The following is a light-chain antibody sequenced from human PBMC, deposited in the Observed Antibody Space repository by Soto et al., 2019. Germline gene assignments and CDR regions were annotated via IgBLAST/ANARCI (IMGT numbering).Light chain of an antibody. J-gene: IGKJ1*01. CDR3: QQYYSTPPT. CDR1: QSVLYSSNNKNY. V-gene: IGKV4-1*01. CDR2: WAS. Sequence: IVMTQSPDSLAVSLGERATINCKSSQSVLYSSNNKNYLAWYQQKPGQPPKLLIYWASTRESGVPDRFSGSGSGTDFTLTISSLQAEDVAVYYCQQYYSTPPTFGQGPKVDIK.